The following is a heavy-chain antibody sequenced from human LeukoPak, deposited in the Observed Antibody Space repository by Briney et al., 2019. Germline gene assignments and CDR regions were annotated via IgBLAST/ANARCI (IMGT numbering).Heavy chain of an antibody. J-gene: IGHJ3*02. V-gene: IGHV4-4*02. CDR1: GGSISSSNW. CDR3: ARDRSSSSWYPDAFDI. CDR2: IYHSGST. Sequence: PSGTLSLTCAVSGGSISSSNWWSWVRQPPGKGLEWIGEIYHSGSTNYNPSLKSRVTISVDKSKNQFSLKLSSVTAADTAVYYCARDRSSSSWYPDAFDIWGQGTMVTVSS. D-gene: IGHD6-13*01.